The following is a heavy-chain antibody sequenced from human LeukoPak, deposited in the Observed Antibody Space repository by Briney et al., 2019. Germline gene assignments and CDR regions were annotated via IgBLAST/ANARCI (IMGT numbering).Heavy chain of an antibody. Sequence: KTSETLSLTCTVSGGSISSSSDYWGWIRQPPGKGLEWIGTIYYSGSTYYNASLKSRVTISVDTSKNQFSLKLSSVTASDTAVYYCARSPGGALNWFDPWGQGTLVTVSS. CDR3: ARSPGGALNWFDP. V-gene: IGHV4-39*01. J-gene: IGHJ5*02. CDR1: GGSISSSSDY. CDR2: IYYSGST. D-gene: IGHD1-1*01.